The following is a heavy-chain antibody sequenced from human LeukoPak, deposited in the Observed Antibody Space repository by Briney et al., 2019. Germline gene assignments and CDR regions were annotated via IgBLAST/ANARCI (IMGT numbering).Heavy chain of an antibody. J-gene: IGHJ4*02. CDR2: FDPEDGET. CDR3: ATLADPLIAARPYYFDY. CDR1: GYTLTELS. D-gene: IGHD6-6*01. Sequence: GASVKVSCKVSGYTLTELSMHWVRQAPGKGLEWMGGFDPEDGETIYAQKFQGRVTMTEDTSTDTAYMELSSLRSEDTAVYYCATLADPLIAARPYYFDYWGQGTLVTVSS. V-gene: IGHV1-24*01.